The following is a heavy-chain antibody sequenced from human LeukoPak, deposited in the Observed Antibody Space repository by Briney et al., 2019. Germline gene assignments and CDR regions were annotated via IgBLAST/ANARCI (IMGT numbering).Heavy chain of an antibody. CDR1: GGSISSYY. CDR2: IYYSGST. V-gene: IGHV4-59*01. CDR3: ARGGYHSPLLFDY. D-gene: IGHD3-22*01. Sequence: SETLSLTCTVSGGSISSYYWSWIRQPPGKGLEWIGYIYYSGSTNYNPSLKSRVTISVDTSKNQFSLKLSSVTAADTAVYYCARGGYHSPLLFDYWGQGTLVTVST. J-gene: IGHJ4*02.